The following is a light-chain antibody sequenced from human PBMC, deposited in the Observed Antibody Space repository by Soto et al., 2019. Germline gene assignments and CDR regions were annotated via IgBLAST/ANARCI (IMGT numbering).Light chain of an antibody. Sequence: EIVLTQSPATLSLSPGERATLSCRASQSVSSYLARYQQHPGQAPCLLLYDASHRATGIPASFSGSAYGPDFTLTLCSQGPEEFAVYYCQQRSNSPITFGQGTRLAIK. CDR1: QSVSSY. CDR3: QQRSNSPIT. J-gene: IGKJ5*01. CDR2: DAS. V-gene: IGKV3-11*01.